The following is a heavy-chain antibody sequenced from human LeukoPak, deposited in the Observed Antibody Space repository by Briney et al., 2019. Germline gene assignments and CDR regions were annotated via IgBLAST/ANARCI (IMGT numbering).Heavy chain of an antibody. J-gene: IGHJ4*02. V-gene: IGHV3-30*02. Sequence: GGSLRLSCAASGFTFSSYGMHWVRQAPGKGLEWVAFIRYDGSNKYYADSVKGRFTISRDNSKNTLYLQMSSLRAEDTAVYYCAEGVVVVPYPFFEYWGQGTLVTVSS. CDR2: IRYDGSNK. CDR1: GFTFSSYG. D-gene: IGHD3-22*01. CDR3: AEGVVVVPYPFFEY.